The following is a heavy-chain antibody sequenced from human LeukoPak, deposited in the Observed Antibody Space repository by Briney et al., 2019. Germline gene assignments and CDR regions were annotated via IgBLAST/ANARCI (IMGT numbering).Heavy chain of an antibody. D-gene: IGHD6-19*01. CDR2: INPSGGST. V-gene: IGHV1-46*01. CDR1: GYTFTSYY. J-gene: IGHJ4*02. CDR3: ARDSFRGWHGFYFDY. Sequence: ASVKVSCKASGYTFTSYYMHWVRQAPGQGLEWMGIINPSGGSTSYAQQFQGRVTMTRDTSTSTVYMELSSLRSEDTAVYYCARDSFRGWHGFYFDYWGQGTLVTVSS.